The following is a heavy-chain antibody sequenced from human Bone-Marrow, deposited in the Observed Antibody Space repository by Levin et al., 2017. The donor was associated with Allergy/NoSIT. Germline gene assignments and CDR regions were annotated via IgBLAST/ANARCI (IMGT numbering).Heavy chain of an antibody. V-gene: IGHV5-51*01. CDR3: ARPLEVGTQNYGMDV. CDR2: IYPGDSDT. J-gene: IGHJ6*02. D-gene: IGHD2-21*02. Sequence: GASVKVSCKGSGYSFTSYWIGWVRQLPGKGLEWMGIIYPGDSDTRYSPSFQGQVTISADKSISTAYLQWSSLKASDTAMYYCARPLEVGTQNYGMDVWGQGTTVTVSS. CDR1: GYSFTSYW.